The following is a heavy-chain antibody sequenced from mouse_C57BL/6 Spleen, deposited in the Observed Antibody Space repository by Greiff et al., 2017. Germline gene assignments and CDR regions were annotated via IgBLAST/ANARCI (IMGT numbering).Heavy chain of an antibody. CDR2: IDPETGGT. V-gene: IGHV1-15*01. J-gene: IGHJ4*01. D-gene: IGHD2-3*01. Sequence: QVQLQQPGAELVRPGASVTLSCKASGYTFTDYEMHWVKQTPVHGLEWIGAIDPETGGTAYNQKFKGKAILTADKSSSTAYMELRSLTSEDSAVYYCTRGWLLPYAMDYWGQGTSVTVST. CDR1: GYTFTDYE. CDR3: TRGWLLPYAMDY.